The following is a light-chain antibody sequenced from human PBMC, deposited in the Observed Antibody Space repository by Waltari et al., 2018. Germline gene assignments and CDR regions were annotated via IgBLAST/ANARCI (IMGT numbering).Light chain of an antibody. V-gene: IGKV4-1*01. J-gene: IGKJ1*01. CDR2: WAS. CDR1: QSISATANNKSY. Sequence: DIVMTQSPDSLAVSLGERATINCKSSQSISATANNKSYLAWYPQKPGQPPKLRIYWASTRESGVPDRFSGSGSGTDFTLTISSLQAEDVAVYYCHQYYSTPRAFGQGTKVEIK. CDR3: HQYYSTPRA.